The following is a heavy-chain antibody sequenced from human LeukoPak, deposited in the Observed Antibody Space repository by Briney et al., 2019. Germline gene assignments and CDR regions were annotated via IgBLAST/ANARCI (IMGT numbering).Heavy chain of an antibody. CDR2: ISDDDSTT. D-gene: IGHD3-10*01. V-gene: IGHV3-11*04. J-gene: IGHJ6*02. CDR3: ARGSLMGYGSGSLNV. Sequence: PGGSLRPSCTASGFTFSAYYMTWIRQAAGKGLEWISYISDDDSTTYYADSVKGRFTISRDNAKNSLYLQMNSLRAEDTAVYYCARGSLMGYGSGSLNVWGQGTTVTVSS. CDR1: GFTFSAYY.